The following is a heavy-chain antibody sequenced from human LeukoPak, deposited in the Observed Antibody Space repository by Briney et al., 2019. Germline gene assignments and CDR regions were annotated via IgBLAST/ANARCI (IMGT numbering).Heavy chain of an antibody. V-gene: IGHV4-61*01. J-gene: IGHJ5*02. CDR3: ARGRTVVRGVILFDP. CDR1: GGSVSSGSYY. D-gene: IGHD3-10*01. CDR2: IYYSGST. Sequence: SETLSLTCTVSGGSVSSGSYYWSWIRQPPGKGLEWIGYIYYSGSTNYNPSLKSRVTISVDTSKNQFSLKLSSVTAADTAVYYCARGRTVVRGVILFDPWGQGTLGTVSS.